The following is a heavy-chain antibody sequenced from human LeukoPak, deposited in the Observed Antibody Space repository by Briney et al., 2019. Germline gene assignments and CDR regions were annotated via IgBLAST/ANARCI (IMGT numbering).Heavy chain of an antibody. D-gene: IGHD4-17*01. Sequence: GGSLRLSCAASGFTFSSDAMSWVRQAPGKGLEWVSAISGSGGSTYYADSVKGRFTISRDNSKNTLYLQMNSLRAEDTAVYYCAKDPLYGTVTHFDYWGQGTLVTVSS. J-gene: IGHJ4*02. CDR2: ISGSGGST. V-gene: IGHV3-23*01. CDR1: GFTFSSDA. CDR3: AKDPLYGTVTHFDY.